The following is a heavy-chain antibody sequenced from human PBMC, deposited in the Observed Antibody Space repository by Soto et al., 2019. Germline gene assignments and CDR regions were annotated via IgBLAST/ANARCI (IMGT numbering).Heavy chain of an antibody. CDR1: GFTFRNFV. Sequence: LTLSCAASGFTFRNFVMRWVRQTPGKGLGWVSTITETGGDTYYTDYVKGRFTISRDNSKNTLYLQMTSLRAEDTALYYCTKASSDRNHMEVWGPGTTVTVSS. CDR2: ITETGGDT. J-gene: IGHJ6*02. CDR3: TKASSDRNHMEV. V-gene: IGHV3-23*01.